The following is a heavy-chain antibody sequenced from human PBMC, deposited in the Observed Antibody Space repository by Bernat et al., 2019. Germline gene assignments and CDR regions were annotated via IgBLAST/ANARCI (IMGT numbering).Heavy chain of an antibody. V-gene: IGHV3-30*18. CDR2: ISYDGSNK. CDR1: GFTFSSYG. J-gene: IGHJ4*02. CDR3: AKEQGGSGDHCFAY. Sequence: QVQLVESGGGVVQPGRSLRLSCAASGFTFSSYGMHWVRQAPGKGLEWVAVISYDGSNKYYADSVKGRFTISRDNSKKTLYMQMNRLRAEDTAVYYCAKEQGGSGDHCFAYRGEGTLVTVSS. D-gene: IGHD4-17*01.